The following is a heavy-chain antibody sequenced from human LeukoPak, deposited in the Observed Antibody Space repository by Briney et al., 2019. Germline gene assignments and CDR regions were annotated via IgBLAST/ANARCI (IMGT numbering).Heavy chain of an antibody. J-gene: IGHJ4*02. CDR2: IKQDGSEK. V-gene: IGHV3-7*01. CDR1: GFTFSSYW. CDR3: AKVWGYYDSSGYYWDY. Sequence: GGSLRLSCAASGFTFSSYWMSWVRQAPGKGLEWVANIKQDGSEKYYVDSVKGRFTISRDNAKNSLYLQMNSLRAEDTAVYYCAKVWGYYDSSGYYWDYWGQGTLVTVSS. D-gene: IGHD3-22*01.